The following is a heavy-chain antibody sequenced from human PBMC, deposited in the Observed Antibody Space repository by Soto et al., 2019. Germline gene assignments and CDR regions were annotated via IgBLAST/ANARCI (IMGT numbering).Heavy chain of an antibody. Sequence: EVQLLESGGGLVQPGGSLRLSCAASGFTFTTYAMSWVRQAPGKGLEWVSGITSSGGTTYYGDSVKGRFTISRDNSRNTLYVQMNSLRVDDTAVYYCAKGCSSWSYFDYWGQGMLVTVSS. V-gene: IGHV3-23*01. CDR3: AKGCSSWSYFDY. J-gene: IGHJ4*02. CDR2: ITSSGGTT. D-gene: IGHD6-13*01. CDR1: GFTFTTYA.